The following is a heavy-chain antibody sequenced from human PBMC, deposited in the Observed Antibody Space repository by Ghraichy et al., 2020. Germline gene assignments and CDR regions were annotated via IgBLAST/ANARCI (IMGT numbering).Heavy chain of an antibody. CDR2: INGDGSGT. CDR3: LTFSFGPDY. Sequence: GGYLRLSCAASIFTFSNHWMHWVRQAPGKGLVWVSRINGDGSGTSYADSVKGRFTISRDNAKNTVYMEMKSLRVEDTAVYYCLTFSFGPDYWSQGTLVTVSS. CDR1: IFTFSNHW. D-gene: IGHD2/OR15-2a*01. V-gene: IGHV3-74*01. J-gene: IGHJ4*02.